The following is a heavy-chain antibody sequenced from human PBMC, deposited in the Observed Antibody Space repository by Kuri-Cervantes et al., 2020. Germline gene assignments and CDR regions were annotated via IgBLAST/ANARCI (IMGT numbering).Heavy chain of an antibody. CDR1: GFTFSNYG. CDR3: ARMEYQLLHQTNWFDP. V-gene: IGHV3-33*01. Sequence: GGSLRLSCAASGFTFSNYGMHWVRQAPGKGLEWVAVIWYGGSNKNYADSVKGRFTISRDNSKNTLSLQMNSLRVEDTAVYYCARMEYQLLHQTNWFDPWGQGTLVTVSS. J-gene: IGHJ5*02. D-gene: IGHD2-2*01. CDR2: IWYGGSNK.